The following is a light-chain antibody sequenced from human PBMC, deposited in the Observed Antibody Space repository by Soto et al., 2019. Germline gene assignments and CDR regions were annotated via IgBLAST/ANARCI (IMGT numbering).Light chain of an antibody. J-gene: IGLJ7*01. CDR1: SGSIASNY. CDR2: EDN. CDR3: QSYDSSTPVV. V-gene: IGLV6-57*01. Sequence: NFMLTQPHSVSESPGKTVTISCTRSSGSIASNYVQWYQQRPGSSPTAVIYEDNQRPSGVPDRFSGSIDSSSNSASLTISGLNTEDEADYYCQSYDSSTPVVFGGGTQLTVL.